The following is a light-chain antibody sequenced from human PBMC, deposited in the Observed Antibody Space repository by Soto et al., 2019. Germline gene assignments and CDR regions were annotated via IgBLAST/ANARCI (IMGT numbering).Light chain of an antibody. CDR2: EVS. V-gene: IGLV2-8*01. J-gene: IGLJ1*01. CDR3: SSYAGSADYV. CDR1: SSDVGGYDY. Sequence: QSALTQPPSASGSPGQSVTISCTGTSSDVGGYDYVSWYQQHPGKAPKLMIYEVSQRPSGVPDRFSGSKSGTTASLTVSGLQAEDEADYYCSSYAGSADYVFGTGTKVTVL.